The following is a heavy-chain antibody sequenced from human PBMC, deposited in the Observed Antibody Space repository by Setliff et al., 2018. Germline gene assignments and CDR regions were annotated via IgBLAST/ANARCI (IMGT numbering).Heavy chain of an antibody. D-gene: IGHD2-2*02. J-gene: IGHJ6*02. V-gene: IGHV4-38-2*01. CDR2: IYHSGST. CDR3: ARHRSGRLPSDCSSTSCYMLARYYYYGMDV. CDR1: GYSISSGYY. Sequence: SETLSLTCAVSGYSISSGYYWGWIRQPPGKGLEWIGSIYHSGSTYYNPSLKRRVTISVDTSKNQFSLKLSSVTAADTAVYYCARHRSGRLPSDCSSTSCYMLARYYYYGMDVWGQGTTVTVSS.